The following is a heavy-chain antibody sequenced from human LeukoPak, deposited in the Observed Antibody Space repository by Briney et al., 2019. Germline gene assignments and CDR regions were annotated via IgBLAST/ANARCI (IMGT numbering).Heavy chain of an antibody. CDR2: ISSSSSYI. Sequence: KPGGSLRLSCAASGFTFSSYSMNWVRQAPGKGLEWVSSISSSSSYIYYADSVKGRFTISRDNAKNSLYLQMNSLRAEDTAVYYCARDWIARAAAASVWVYWGQGTLVTVSS. D-gene: IGHD6-13*01. V-gene: IGHV3-21*01. CDR1: GFTFSSYS. CDR3: ARDWIARAAAASVWVY. J-gene: IGHJ4*02.